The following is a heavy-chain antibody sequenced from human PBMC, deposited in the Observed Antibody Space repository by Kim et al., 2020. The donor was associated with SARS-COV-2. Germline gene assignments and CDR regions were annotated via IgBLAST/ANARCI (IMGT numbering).Heavy chain of an antibody. CDR3: ARRSKTGTIDYYYYYGMDV. CDR2: IDPSDSYT. D-gene: IGHD1-1*01. CDR1: GYSFTSYW. V-gene: IGHV5-10-1*01. Sequence: GESLKISCKGSGYSFTSYWISWVRQMPGKGLEWMGRIDPSDSYTNYSPSFQGHVTISADKSISTAYLQWSSLKASDTAMYYCARRSKTGTIDYYYYYGMDVWGQGTTVTVSS. J-gene: IGHJ6*02.